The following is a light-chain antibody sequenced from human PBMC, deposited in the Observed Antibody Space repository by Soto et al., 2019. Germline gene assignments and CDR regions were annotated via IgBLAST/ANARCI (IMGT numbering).Light chain of an antibody. CDR1: SGHSDYA. J-gene: IGLJ2*01. Sequence: QAVLTQSPSASASLGASVKLTCTLSSGHSDYAIAWHQQQPEKGPRFLMKINGDGSHNKGDGIPDRFSGSISGAERYLTISSLQSEDEADYYCQTWGTAIQVLFGGGTKLTVL. CDR2: INGDGSH. CDR3: QTWGTAIQVL. V-gene: IGLV4-69*01.